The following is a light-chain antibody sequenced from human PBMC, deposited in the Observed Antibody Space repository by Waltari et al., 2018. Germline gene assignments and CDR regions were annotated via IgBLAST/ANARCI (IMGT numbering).Light chain of an antibody. CDR3: CSYAGSDTVA. J-gene: IGLJ2*01. Sequence: QFALTQPASVSGSPGQSIAISCTGTSSDVGNYNVISWYQQHPGKAPKFLIYEATKRPSGVSDRFSGAKSGNTATRTISGLQAEDEADYYCCSYAGSDTVAFGGGTKVTVL. CDR1: SSDVGNYNV. CDR2: EAT. V-gene: IGLV2-23*01.